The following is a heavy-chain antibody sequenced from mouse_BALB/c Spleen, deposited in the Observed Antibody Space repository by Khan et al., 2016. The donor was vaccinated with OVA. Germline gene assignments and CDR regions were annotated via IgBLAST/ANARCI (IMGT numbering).Heavy chain of an antibody. CDR1: GFNIKDTY. J-gene: IGHJ2*01. CDR2: IDPANGNT. Sequence: VQLQQPGAELVKPGASVKLSCTASGFNIKDTYMHWVKQRPEQGLVWIGRIDPANGNTKYDPTFQGKATITADTSSNPAYLQLSRLTSEDTAVYYGARINAWGQGTTLTGSS. V-gene: IGHV14-3*02. CDR3: ARINA.